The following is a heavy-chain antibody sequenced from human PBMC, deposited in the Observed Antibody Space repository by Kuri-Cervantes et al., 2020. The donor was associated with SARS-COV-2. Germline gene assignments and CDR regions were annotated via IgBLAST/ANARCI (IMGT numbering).Heavy chain of an antibody. CDR1: GFIFSDYY. D-gene: IGHD6-13*01. J-gene: IGHJ4*02. CDR3: AKGKIAAAGFGVDY. CDR2: IGPSGTTK. Sequence: GGSLRLSCTASGFIFSDYYMTWIRQAPGKGLEWVSNIGPSGTTKYYADSVKGRFTISRDNAKNSLYLQMSSLRAEDTAVYYCAKGKIAAAGFGVDYWGQGTLVTVSS. V-gene: IGHV3-11*04.